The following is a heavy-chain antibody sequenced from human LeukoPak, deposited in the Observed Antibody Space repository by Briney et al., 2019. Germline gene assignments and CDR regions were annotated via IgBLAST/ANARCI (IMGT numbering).Heavy chain of an antibody. V-gene: IGHV4-61*02. CDR3: ARDPYTSGYYASFDP. CDR1: GDSISSGGRY. Sequence: SETLSLTCTVWGDSISSGGRYWSWVRQSAGKGLEWIGRIYNGGITHYNPSLKSRVTISVDTSKNQFFMKLNSVTAADTAVYYCARDPYTSGYYASFDPWGQGTLVTVSS. D-gene: IGHD3-22*01. CDR2: IYNGGIT. J-gene: IGHJ5*02.